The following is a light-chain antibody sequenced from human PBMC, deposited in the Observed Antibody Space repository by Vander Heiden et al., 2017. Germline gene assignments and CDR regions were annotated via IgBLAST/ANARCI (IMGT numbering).Light chain of an antibody. Sequence: EIVMTQSPATLSVCPGERATLSCRASQSVSSNLAWYQQKPGQAPRLLIYGASTRATGIPARFSGSGYGTEFTLTISSRQSEDFAVYYCQQHNNWPPETFGQGTKVEIK. V-gene: IGKV3-15*01. J-gene: IGKJ1*01. CDR2: GAS. CDR1: QSVSSN. CDR3: QQHNNWPPET.